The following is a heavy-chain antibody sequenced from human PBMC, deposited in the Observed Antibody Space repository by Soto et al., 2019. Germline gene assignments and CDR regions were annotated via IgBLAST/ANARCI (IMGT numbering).Heavy chain of an antibody. V-gene: IGHV4-30-4*01. J-gene: IGHJ5*01. CDR2: IYKSATT. Sequence: SETLSLTCSVSGDSISNLDYFWAWIRQPPGQALEYIGYIYKSATTYYNPSFESRVAISVDTSKSQFSLNVTSVTAADTSVYFCARGRYCLTGRCFPNWFDSWGQGALVTVSS. CDR3: ARGRYCLTGRCFPNWFDS. D-gene: IGHD7-27*01. CDR1: GDSISNLDYF.